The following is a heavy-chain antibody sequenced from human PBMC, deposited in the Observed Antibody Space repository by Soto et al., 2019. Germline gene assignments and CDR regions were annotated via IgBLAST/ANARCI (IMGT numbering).Heavy chain of an antibody. J-gene: IGHJ3*02. D-gene: IGHD3-3*01. V-gene: IGHV1-2*02. Sequence: QLHLVQSGAVVKKPGASVTVSCSASGYPVTAYYMHWVRQAPGRGLEWMGGINPATGAAKYTQTFQGRFPRTRDTSTSTVFRELSGLTSEDTAGFYCARGGGVGVAGSAAFDMWGQGTLVTVSS. CDR3: ARGGGVGVAGSAAFDM. CDR2: INPATGAA. CDR1: GYPVTAYY.